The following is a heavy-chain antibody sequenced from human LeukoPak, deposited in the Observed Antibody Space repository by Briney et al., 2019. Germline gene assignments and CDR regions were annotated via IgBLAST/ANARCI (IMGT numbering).Heavy chain of an antibody. CDR2: IYTSGST. CDR1: GGSISRYY. J-gene: IGHJ4*02. CDR3: AREEELEGPYFDY. D-gene: IGHD1-1*01. V-gene: IGHV4-4*07. Sequence: PSETLSLTCTVSGGSISRYYWSWIRQPAGKGLQWTGRIYTSGSTNYNPSLKSRVTISVDKSKNQFSLKLSSVTAADTAVYYCAREEELEGPYFDYWGQGTLVTVSS.